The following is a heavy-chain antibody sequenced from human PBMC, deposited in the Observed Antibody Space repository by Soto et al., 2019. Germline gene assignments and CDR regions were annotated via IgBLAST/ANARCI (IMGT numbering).Heavy chain of an antibody. CDR2: IRSKANSYAT. CDR3: TPQEIAAAVRLKGDYYGMDV. Sequence: PGGSLRLSCAASGFTFSGSAMHWVRQASGKGLEWVGRIRSKANSYATAYAASVKGRFTISRDDSKNTAYLQMNSLKTEDTAVYYCTPQEIAAAVRLKGDYYGMDVWGQGTTVTVSS. D-gene: IGHD6-13*01. CDR1: GFTFSGSA. J-gene: IGHJ6*02. V-gene: IGHV3-73*01.